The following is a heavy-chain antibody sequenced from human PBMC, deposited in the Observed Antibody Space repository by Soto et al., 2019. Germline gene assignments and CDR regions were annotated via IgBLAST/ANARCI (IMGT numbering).Heavy chain of an antibody. CDR1: GFTFSSYG. V-gene: IGHV3-30*18. J-gene: IGHJ4*02. Sequence: GGSLRLSCAASGFTFSSYGMHWVRQAPGKGLEWVAVISYDGSNKYYADSVKGRFTISRDNSKNTLYLQMNSLRAEDTAVYYCAKENGYSSSWYDYWGQGTLVTVSS. CDR2: ISYDGSNK. D-gene: IGHD6-13*01. CDR3: AKENGYSSSWYDY.